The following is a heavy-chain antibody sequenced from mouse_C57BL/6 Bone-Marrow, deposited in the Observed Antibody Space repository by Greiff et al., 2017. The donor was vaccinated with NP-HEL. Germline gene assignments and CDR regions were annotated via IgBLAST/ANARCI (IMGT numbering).Heavy chain of an antibody. CDR3: TTRNWDVDY. Sequence: VQLKQSGAELVRPGASVKLSCTASGFNIKDDYMPWVKQRPEQGLEWIGWIDPENGDTEYASKFQGKATITADTSSNTAYLQLSSLTSEDTAVYYCTTRNWDVDYWGQGTTLTVSS. J-gene: IGHJ2*01. CDR1: GFNIKDDY. CDR2: IDPENGDT. V-gene: IGHV14-4*01. D-gene: IGHD4-1*01.